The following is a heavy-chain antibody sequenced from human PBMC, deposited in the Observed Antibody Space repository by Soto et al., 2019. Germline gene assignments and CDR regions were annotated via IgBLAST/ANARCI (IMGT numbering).Heavy chain of an antibody. CDR1: GFSFRNYA. V-gene: IGHV3-23*01. CDR2: ISDVAGAT. CDR3: VKGSRPSPSVTGLICGRY. J-gene: IGHJ4*02. D-gene: IGHD1-1*01. Sequence: VGSLRLSCEASGFSFRNYAMTWVRQAPGKGLEWVSSISDVAGATYSADSVKGRLTISRDDSKNKLCLQMDNLRVEDTAVYFCVKGSRPSPSVTGLICGRYWGPGTPVTVSS.